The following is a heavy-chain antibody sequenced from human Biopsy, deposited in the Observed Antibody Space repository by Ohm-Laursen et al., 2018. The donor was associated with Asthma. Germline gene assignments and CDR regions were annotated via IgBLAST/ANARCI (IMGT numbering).Heavy chain of an antibody. V-gene: IGHV4-34*01. Sequence: SETLSLTCDVYPGSFSGFFWTWIRQSPGNGLEWIGETNERGVTNNNPSLKSRVIISIDTYWNRVSLKLTSVTAADTAVYYCARGPELDVWGQGTTVTVPS. J-gene: IGHJ6*02. CDR3: ARGPELDV. CDR2: TNERGVT. CDR1: PGSFSGFF.